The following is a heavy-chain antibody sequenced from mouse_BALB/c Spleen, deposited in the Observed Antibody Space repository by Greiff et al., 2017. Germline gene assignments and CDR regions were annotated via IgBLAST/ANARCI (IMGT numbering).Heavy chain of an antibody. V-gene: IGHV1-63*01. Sequence: VQLQQSGAELVRPGTSVKISCKASGYAFTNYWLGWVKQRPGHGLEWIGDIYPGSGNTYYNEKFKGKATLTADKSSSTAYMQLSSLTSEDSAVYFCARRFDYWGQGTTLTVSS. CDR3: ARRFDY. J-gene: IGHJ2*01. CDR2: IYPGSGNT. CDR1: GYAFTNYW.